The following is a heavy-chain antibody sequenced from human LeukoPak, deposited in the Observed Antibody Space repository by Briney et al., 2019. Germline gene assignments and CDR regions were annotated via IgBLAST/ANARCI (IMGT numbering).Heavy chain of an antibody. V-gene: IGHV4-59*08. CDR3: ARHPGDFWSGYYSPWYFDL. J-gene: IGHJ2*01. CDR2: IYYSGST. CDR1: GGSISSHY. Sequence: PSETLSLTRTVSGGSISSHYWSWIRQPPGKGLEWIGYIYYSGSTNYNPSLTSRVTISVDTSKNQFSLKLSSVTAADTAVYYCARHPGDFWSGYYSPWYFDLWGRGTLVTVSS. D-gene: IGHD3-3*01.